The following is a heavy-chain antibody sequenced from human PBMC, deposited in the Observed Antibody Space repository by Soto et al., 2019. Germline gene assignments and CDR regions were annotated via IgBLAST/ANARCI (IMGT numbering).Heavy chain of an antibody. D-gene: IGHD6-6*01. V-gene: IGHV3-53*01. J-gene: IGHJ6*02. CDR3: AGGSIAAHPYYYGMDV. CDR1: GFTVSSNY. Sequence: EVQLVESGGGLIQPGGSLRLSCAASGFTVSSNYMSWVRQAPGKGLEWVSVIYSGGSTYYADSVKGRFTISRDNSKKPPYLQMKRLRAEDTGVYYCAGGSIAAHPYYYGMDVWGQGTKVTVSS. CDR2: IYSGGST.